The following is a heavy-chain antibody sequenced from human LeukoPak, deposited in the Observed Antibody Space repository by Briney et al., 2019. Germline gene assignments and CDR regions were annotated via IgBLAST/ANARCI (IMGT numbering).Heavy chain of an antibody. D-gene: IGHD6-6*01. CDR2: INYSGTT. J-gene: IGHJ4*02. CDR3: TRQYSSSYYSDY. V-gene: IGHV4-34*01. Sequence: SETLSLTCTVSGGSFSGYYWSWIRQPPGGGLEWIGDINYSGTTNYNPSLKSRVTISVDTSKNQFSLNLNSVTAADAAVYYCTRQYSSSYYSDYWGQGTLVTVSS. CDR1: GGSFSGYY.